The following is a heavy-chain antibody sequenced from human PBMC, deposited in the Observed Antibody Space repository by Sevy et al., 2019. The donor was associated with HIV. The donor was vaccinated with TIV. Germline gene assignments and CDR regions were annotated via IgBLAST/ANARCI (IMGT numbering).Heavy chain of an antibody. J-gene: IGHJ4*02. D-gene: IGHD3-22*01. V-gene: IGHV5-51*01. CDR1: GYSFTSHW. CDR2: IYPDDSET. Sequence: GESLKISCEGSGYSFTSHWIGWVRHMPGKGLEWMGIIYPDDSETRYSPSFQGQVTFSADKSISTAYLQWSSLKASDTAMYYCATSRSGYFDSSGYYIYWVQGTMVTVSS. CDR3: ATSRSGYFDSSGYYIY.